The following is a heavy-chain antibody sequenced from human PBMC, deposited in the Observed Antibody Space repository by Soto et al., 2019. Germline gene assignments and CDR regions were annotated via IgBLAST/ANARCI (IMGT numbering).Heavy chain of an antibody. CDR1: GGTFSSYA. V-gene: IGHV1-69*13. Sequence: ASVKVSCKASGGTFSSYAISWVRQAPGQGLEWMGGIIPIFGTANYAQKFQGRVTITADESTSTAYMELSSLRSEDTAVYYCVRDTRGQQLVLDYYYGMDVWGQGTTVTV. CDR3: VRDTRGQQLVLDYYYGMDV. J-gene: IGHJ6*02. D-gene: IGHD6-13*01. CDR2: IIPIFGTA.